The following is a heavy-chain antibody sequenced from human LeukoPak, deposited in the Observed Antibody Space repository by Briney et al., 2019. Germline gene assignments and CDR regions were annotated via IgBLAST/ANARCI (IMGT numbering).Heavy chain of an antibody. D-gene: IGHD4-17*01. CDR2: INCNSGGT. CDR1: GYTFSRYY. J-gene: IGHJ5*02. Sequence: ASVKVSCEASGYTFSRYYMHWVRQAPGQGLEWMGWINCNSGGTDYAQKFQGRVTMTRDASVSTAYLELSSLTSDDTAVYYCARDYGDYVSWFDPWGQGTLVTVSS. CDR3: ARDYGDYVSWFDP. V-gene: IGHV1-2*02.